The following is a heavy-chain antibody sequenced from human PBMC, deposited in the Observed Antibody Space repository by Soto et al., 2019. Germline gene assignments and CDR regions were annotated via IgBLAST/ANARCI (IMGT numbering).Heavy chain of an antibody. Sequence: GSLRLSCSAGGFTFSSYAMHWVRQAPGKGLEYVSAISSNGGSTYYADSVKGRFTISRDNSKNTLYLQMSSLRAEDTAVYYCVKVAASYYYGMDVWGQGTTVTVSS. J-gene: IGHJ6*02. CDR1: GFTFSSYA. CDR3: VKVAASYYYGMDV. V-gene: IGHV3-64D*06. CDR2: ISSNGGST.